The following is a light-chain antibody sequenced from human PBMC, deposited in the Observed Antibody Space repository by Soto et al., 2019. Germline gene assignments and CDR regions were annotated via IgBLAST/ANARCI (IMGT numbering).Light chain of an antibody. CDR2: EVS. CDR3: SSDTSSSTLVV. V-gene: IGLV2-14*01. J-gene: IGLJ1*01. Sequence: QSALTQPASVSGSPGQSITISCTGTSSDVGGYNYVSWYQQHPGKAPKLMIYEVSNRPSGVSTRFSGSNSGNTASLTISGLQAEDEADYYCSSDTSSSTLVVFGTGTKLTVL. CDR1: SSDVGGYNY.